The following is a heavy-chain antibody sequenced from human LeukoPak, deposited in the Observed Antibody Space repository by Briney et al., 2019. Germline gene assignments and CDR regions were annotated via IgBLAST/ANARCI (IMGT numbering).Heavy chain of an antibody. V-gene: IGHV4-34*01. Sequence: SETLSLTCAVYGGSFSGYYWSWIRQPPGKGLEWIGEINHSGSTNYNPTLKSRVTISVDTSKNQFSLKLSSVTAADTAVYYCARVRYYGMDVWGQGTTVTVSS. CDR2: INHSGST. J-gene: IGHJ6*02. CDR3: ARVRYYGMDV. CDR1: GGSFSGYY.